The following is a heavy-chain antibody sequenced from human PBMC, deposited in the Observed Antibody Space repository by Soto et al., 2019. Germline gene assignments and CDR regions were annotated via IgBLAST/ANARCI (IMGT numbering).Heavy chain of an antibody. Sequence: QVQLVQSGAEVKKPGSSVTVSCKASGGTFGNSAISWVRQAPGQGLEWMGGIIPILPPPDYAQKFQGRVTITEDKSTTTAYMELTRLRSEDSAVYYCARDKDRQQLGGNYYSGIDVWGQGTTVTVSS. J-gene: IGHJ6*02. CDR2: IIPILPPP. CDR3: ARDKDRQQLGGNYYSGIDV. D-gene: IGHD1-1*01. CDR1: GGTFGNSA. V-gene: IGHV1-69*14.